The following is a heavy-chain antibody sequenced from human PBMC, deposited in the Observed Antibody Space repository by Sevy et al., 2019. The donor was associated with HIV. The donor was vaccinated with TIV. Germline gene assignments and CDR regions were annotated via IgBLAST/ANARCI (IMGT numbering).Heavy chain of an antibody. D-gene: IGHD3-9*01. V-gene: IGHV4-61*01. J-gene: IGHJ6*02. Sequence: SETLSLTCTVSGGSVYTGSYYWGWIRQSPGKRLEWIGYIYYSDNTKYSPSLKSRVTMSLDTSKSQFSLKLTSVTAAETAVYYCARGGVCYDISAGYYPCYLDVWGQGTTVTVSS. CDR2: IYYSDNT. CDR1: GGSVYTGSYY. CDR3: ARGGVCYDISAGYYPCYLDV.